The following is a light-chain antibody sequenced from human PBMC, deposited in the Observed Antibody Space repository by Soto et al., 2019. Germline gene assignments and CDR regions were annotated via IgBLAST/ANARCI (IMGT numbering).Light chain of an antibody. Sequence: EFLMKQSPATLSVSPGQRASVSCRASQTVSGNLAWYQQRPGQAPRLLIYGASTRATGIPARFSGSGSGTEITLTISSQQSEDVAVYYCQQYNNWPRWTFGQGTKVDIK. J-gene: IGKJ1*01. V-gene: IGKV3-15*01. CDR2: GAS. CDR3: QQYNNWPRWT. CDR1: QTVSGN.